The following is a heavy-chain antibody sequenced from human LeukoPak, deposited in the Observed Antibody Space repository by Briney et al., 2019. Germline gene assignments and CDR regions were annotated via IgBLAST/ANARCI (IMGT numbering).Heavy chain of an antibody. Sequence: GASVKVSCKASGYTFTRYYIHWVRQAPGKGLEWMGTFDPEDGETIYAQKFQGRVTMTEDTSTDTGYMDLSSLRSEDTAVYYCATMVRGVLVYWGQGTPVTVSS. CDR1: GYTFTRYY. CDR3: ATMVRGVLVY. D-gene: IGHD3-10*01. J-gene: IGHJ4*02. CDR2: FDPEDGET. V-gene: IGHV1-24*01.